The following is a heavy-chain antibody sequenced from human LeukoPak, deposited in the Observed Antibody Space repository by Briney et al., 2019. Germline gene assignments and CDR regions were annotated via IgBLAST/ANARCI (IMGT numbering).Heavy chain of an antibody. Sequence: GRSLRLSCAASGFTFSSYWMHWVRQAPGKGLVWVSRINDHGSSTNYADSVKGRFTISRDDAKNTLYLQMNSLRAEDTAVYYCARDLQATVTTKGWGFDLWGRGTPVTVSS. CDR1: GFTFSSYW. J-gene: IGHJ2*01. D-gene: IGHD4-17*01. CDR2: INDHGSST. V-gene: IGHV3-74*01. CDR3: ARDLQATVTTKGWGFDL.